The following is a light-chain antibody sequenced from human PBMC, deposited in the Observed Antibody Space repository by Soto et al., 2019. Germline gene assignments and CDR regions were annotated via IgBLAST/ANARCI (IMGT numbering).Light chain of an antibody. CDR3: QVWDVTSDHPV. CDR2: DNS. J-gene: IGLJ3*02. Sequence: SYDLTQPPSVSVAPGQTARITCGGDNIGSKSVHWYQRRPGQAPVLVIYDNSDRPSAIPERFSGSNSGNTATLTITRVEAGDEAEYSCQVWDVTSDHPVFGGGTKVTVL. V-gene: IGLV3-21*02. CDR1: NIGSKS.